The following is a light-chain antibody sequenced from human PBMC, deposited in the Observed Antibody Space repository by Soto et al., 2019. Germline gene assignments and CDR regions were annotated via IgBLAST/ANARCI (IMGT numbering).Light chain of an antibody. Sequence: DIQMTQSPSTLFGSVGDRVTITCRASQSISSYLNWYQQKPGKAPKLLIYAASSLQSGVPSRFSGSGSGTDFTLTISSLQPEDFATYYCQQSYSTPLTFGGGTKVDIK. CDR2: AAS. CDR3: QQSYSTPLT. CDR1: QSISSY. J-gene: IGKJ4*01. V-gene: IGKV1-39*01.